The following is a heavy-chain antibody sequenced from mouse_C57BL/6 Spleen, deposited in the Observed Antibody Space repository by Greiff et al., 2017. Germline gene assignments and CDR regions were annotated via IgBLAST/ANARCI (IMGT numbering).Heavy chain of an antibody. V-gene: IGHV1-42*01. J-gene: IGHJ2*01. CDR2: INPSTGGT. CDR1: GYSFTGYY. CDR3: ARNRFDY. Sequence: VQLKESGPELVKPGASVKISCKASGYSFTGYYMNWVKQSPEKSLEWIGEINPSTGGTTYNQKFKAKATLTVDKSSSTAYMQLKSLTSEDSAVYYCARNRFDYWGQGTTLTVSS.